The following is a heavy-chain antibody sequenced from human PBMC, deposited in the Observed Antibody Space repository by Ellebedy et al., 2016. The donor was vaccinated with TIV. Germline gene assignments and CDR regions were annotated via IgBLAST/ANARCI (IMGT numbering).Heavy chain of an antibody. J-gene: IGHJ4*02. CDR1: GFTFSNYD. V-gene: IGHV3-23*01. D-gene: IGHD7-27*01. Sequence: GESLKISCAASGFTFSNYDMSWVRQAPGKGLEWVSLISADGRETYYTDSVKGRFAISRDNSKNTLYLQMNSLRADDTAVYYCATTNWVYFDYWGQGALVTVSS. CDR2: ISADGRET. CDR3: ATTNWVYFDY.